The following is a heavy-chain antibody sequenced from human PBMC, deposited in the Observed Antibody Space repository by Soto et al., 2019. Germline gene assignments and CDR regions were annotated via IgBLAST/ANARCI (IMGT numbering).Heavy chain of an antibody. Sequence: SVKVSCKASGGTFSSYAISRVRQAPGQELEWMGGIIPIFGTANYAQKFQGRVTITADESTSTDYMELSSLRSEDTAVYYCARGQRVRTSSSWYGYYYYYGMDVWGQGTTVTVSS. CDR3: ARGQRVRTSSSWYGYYYYYGMDV. D-gene: IGHD6-13*01. J-gene: IGHJ6*02. CDR2: IIPIFGTA. CDR1: GGTFSSYA. V-gene: IGHV1-69*13.